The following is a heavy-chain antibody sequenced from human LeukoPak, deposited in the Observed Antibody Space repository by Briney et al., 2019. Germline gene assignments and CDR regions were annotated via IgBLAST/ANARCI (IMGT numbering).Heavy chain of an antibody. Sequence: GGSLRLSCAASGFIFRNYGIHWVRQAPGKGLEWVAFIRYDGSNEYYADPVKGRFTISRDNSKNTLYMQMHSLRTEDTAVYYCAKDADRGWSYFDYWGQGTLVTVSS. J-gene: IGHJ4*02. CDR2: IRYDGSNE. CDR3: AKDADRGWSYFDY. D-gene: IGHD6-19*01. CDR1: GFIFRNYG. V-gene: IGHV3-30*02.